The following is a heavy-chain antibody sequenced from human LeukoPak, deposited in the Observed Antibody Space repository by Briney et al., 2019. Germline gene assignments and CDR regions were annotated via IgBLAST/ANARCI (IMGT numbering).Heavy chain of an antibody. CDR3: AKDSANTYLPDY. D-gene: IGHD2-2*02. V-gene: IGHV3-43*01. CDR1: GFTFAEYT. Sequence: GGSLRLSCEASGFTFAEYTMHWVRQTPGKGLEWVSLITWDGADTYYVDSVKGRFTISRDNGKNSLYLQMNSLRTEDTALYYCAKDSANTYLPDYWGQGTLVTVSS. CDR2: ITWDGADT. J-gene: IGHJ4*02.